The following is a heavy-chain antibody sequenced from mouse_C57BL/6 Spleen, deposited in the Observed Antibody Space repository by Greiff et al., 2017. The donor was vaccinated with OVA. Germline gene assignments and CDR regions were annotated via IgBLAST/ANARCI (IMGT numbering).Heavy chain of an antibody. Sequence: DVHLVESGGGLVQPGGSMKLSCAASGFTFSDAWMDWVRQSPEKGLEWVAEIRNKANNHATYYAESVKGRFTISRDDSKSSVYLQMNSLRAEDTGIYYCTRRDGYFYAMDDWGQGTSVTVSS. V-gene: IGHV6-6*01. D-gene: IGHD2-3*01. CDR1: GFTFSDAW. CDR3: TRRDGYFYAMDD. J-gene: IGHJ4*01. CDR2: IRNKANNHAT.